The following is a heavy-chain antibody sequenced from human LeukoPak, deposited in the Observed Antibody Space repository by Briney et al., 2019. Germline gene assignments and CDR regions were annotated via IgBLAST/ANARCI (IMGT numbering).Heavy chain of an antibody. CDR3: ARFEGRYGDSVD. CDR2: IYHSGST. CDR1: GYSISSGYY. J-gene: IGHJ4*02. D-gene: IGHD4-17*01. Sequence: SETLSLTCAVSGYSISSGYYWGWIRQPPGKGLEWIGSIYHSGSTYYNPSLKSRVTISVDTSRNQFSLKLSSVTAADTAVYYCARFEGRYGDSVDWGQGALVTVSP. V-gene: IGHV4-38-2*01.